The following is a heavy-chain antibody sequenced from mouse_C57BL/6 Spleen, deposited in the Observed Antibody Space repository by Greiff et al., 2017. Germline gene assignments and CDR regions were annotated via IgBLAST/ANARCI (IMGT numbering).Heavy chain of an antibody. CDR3: ARPPFITTVVEGAWFAY. CDR2: SGGGGNT. J-gene: IGHJ3*01. CDR1: GFTFSSYT. D-gene: IGHD1-1*01. V-gene: IGHV5-9*01. Sequence: EVKLMESGGGLVKPGGSLKLSCAASGFTFSSYTISGGGGNTYYPDSVKGRFTISRDNAKNTLYLQMSSLRSEDTALYYCARPPFITTVVEGAWFAYWGQGTLVTVSA.